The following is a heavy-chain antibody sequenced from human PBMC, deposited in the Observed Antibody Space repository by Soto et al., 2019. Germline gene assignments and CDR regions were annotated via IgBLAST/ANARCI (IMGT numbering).Heavy chain of an antibody. Sequence: GSLRLSCAASGFNFSSYAMSWVRQAPGKGPEWVSGISGSGGSTYYADSVKGRFTISRDNSKNTLYLRVISLRATDTAIYFCAKDMVGYYDNNGYGLVCWGQGT. J-gene: IGHJ4*02. V-gene: IGHV3-23*01. D-gene: IGHD3-22*01. CDR3: AKDMVGYYDNNGYGLVC. CDR1: GFNFSSYA. CDR2: ISGSGGST.